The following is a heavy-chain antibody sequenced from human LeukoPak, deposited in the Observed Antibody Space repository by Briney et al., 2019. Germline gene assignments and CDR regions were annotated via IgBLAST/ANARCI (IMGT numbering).Heavy chain of an antibody. J-gene: IGHJ6*03. CDR1: DDSITMYY. Sequence: SETLSLTCAVSDDSITMYYWTWIRQPPGKGLEWIGYVDHTGSTNFNPSLNGRVSISRDTPKNLFSLRLRSVTAADTAVYFCARGRVSSSTWYSTYYYYFYMDVGAKGPRSPSP. CDR3: ARGRVSSSTWYSTYYYYFYMDV. V-gene: IGHV4-59*01. D-gene: IGHD1-1*01. CDR2: VDHTGST.